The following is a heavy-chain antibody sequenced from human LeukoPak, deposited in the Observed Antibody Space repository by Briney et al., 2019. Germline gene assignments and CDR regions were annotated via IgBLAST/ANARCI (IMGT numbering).Heavy chain of an antibody. V-gene: IGHV3-48*01. J-gene: IGHJ4*02. CDR3: ARGPLITIFGVVIISYFDY. D-gene: IGHD3-3*01. CDR2: ISSSSSTI. CDR1: GFTFSSYS. Sequence: GGSLRLSCAASGFTFSSYSMNWVRQAPGKGLEWVSYISSSSSTIYYADSVKGRFTISRDNAKNSLYLQMNSLRAEDTAVYYCARGPLITIFGVVIISYFDYWGQGTLVTVSS.